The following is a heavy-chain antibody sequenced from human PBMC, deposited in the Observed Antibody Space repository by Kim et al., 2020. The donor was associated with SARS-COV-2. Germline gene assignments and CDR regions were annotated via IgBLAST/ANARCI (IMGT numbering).Heavy chain of an antibody. D-gene: IGHD3-3*01. Sequence: GGSLRLSCAASGFTFSSYWMSWVRQAPGKGLEWVANIKQDGSEKYYVDSVKGRFTISRDNAKNSLYLQMNSLRAEDTAVYYCARGRSARLRFISDLSGYYFDYWGQGTLVTVSS. CDR2: IKQDGSEK. CDR3: ARGRSARLRFISDLSGYYFDY. V-gene: IGHV3-7*01. CDR1: GFTFSSYW. J-gene: IGHJ4*02.